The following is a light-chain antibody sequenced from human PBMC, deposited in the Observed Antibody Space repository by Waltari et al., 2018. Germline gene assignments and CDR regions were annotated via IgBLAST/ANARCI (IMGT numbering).Light chain of an antibody. J-gene: IGKJ4*01. CDR2: DAS. Sequence: EIVLTQSPATLSLSPGERATLSCRASQSVSSRLAWYQQKPGQAPRLLIYDASNRATDFAARFSGSGSGTDFTLTISSLEPEDFAVYYCQHRNNWPLTFGGGTKVEIK. CDR3: QHRNNWPLT. V-gene: IGKV3-11*01. CDR1: QSVSSR.